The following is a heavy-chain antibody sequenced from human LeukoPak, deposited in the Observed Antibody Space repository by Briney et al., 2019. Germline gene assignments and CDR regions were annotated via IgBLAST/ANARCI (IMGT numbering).Heavy chain of an antibody. CDR3: AGDQPDIVVVPAAIYYYYYMDV. CDR1: GGSISSSSYY. J-gene: IGHJ6*03. CDR2: IYYSGST. D-gene: IGHD2-2*01. Sequence: RPSETLSLTCTVSGGSISSSSYYWGWIRQPPGKGLEWIGSIYYSGSTYYNPSLKSRVTISVDTSKNQFSLKLSSVTAADTAVYYCAGDQPDIVVVPAAIYYYYYMDVWGKGTTVTVSS. V-gene: IGHV4-39*02.